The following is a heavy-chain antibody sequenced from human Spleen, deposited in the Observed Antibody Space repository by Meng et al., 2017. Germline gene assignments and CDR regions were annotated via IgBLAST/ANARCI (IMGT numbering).Heavy chain of an antibody. CDR3: ARAIATSNYHN. D-gene: IGHD3-9*01. CDR1: GGSVSSESYY. V-gene: IGHV4-61*01. CDR2: IYYSGHT. Sequence: QGQVQESGPGLVRPSETLSLTVTVSGGSVSSESYYWSWIRQPPGKGLEWIGYIYYSGHTNYNPSLKSRVTISVDTSKNQFSLKLSSVTAADTAVYYCARAIATSNYHNWGQGTLVTVSS. J-gene: IGHJ4*02.